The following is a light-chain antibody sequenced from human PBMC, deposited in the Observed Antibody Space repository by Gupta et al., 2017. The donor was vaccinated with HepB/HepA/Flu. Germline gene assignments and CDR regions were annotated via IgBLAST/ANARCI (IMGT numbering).Light chain of an antibody. Sequence: DIQMTQSPSSVSASVGDRVTITCRASQHIDNWLAWYQQKPGKAPKLLILSTFTLESGVPSRFSGSGRGTYFTLTSSSLQPEDFATYYCQQTNSFPPTFGGGTKVEVK. CDR1: QHIDNW. CDR2: STF. CDR3: QQTNSFPPT. J-gene: IGKJ4*01. V-gene: IGKV1-12*01.